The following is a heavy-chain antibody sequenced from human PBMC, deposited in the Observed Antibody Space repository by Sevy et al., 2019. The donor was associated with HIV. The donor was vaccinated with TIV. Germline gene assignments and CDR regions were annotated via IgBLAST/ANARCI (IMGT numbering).Heavy chain of an antibody. J-gene: IGHJ6*02. V-gene: IGHV3-33*01. D-gene: IGHD3-3*01. CDR2: IWYDGSNK. CDR1: GFTFSSYG. Sequence: GGSLRLSCAASGFTFSSYGMHWVRQAPGKGLEWVAVIWYDGSNKYYADSVKGRFTISRDNSKNTLYLQMNSLRAEDTAVYYCARGAITIFGVVDLGYYGMDVWGQGTTVTVSS. CDR3: ARGAITIFGVVDLGYYGMDV.